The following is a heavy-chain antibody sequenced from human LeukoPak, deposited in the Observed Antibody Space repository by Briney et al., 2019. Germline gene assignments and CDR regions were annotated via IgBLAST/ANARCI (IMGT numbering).Heavy chain of an antibody. CDR3: AREAWTGYPPYDY. CDR1: GFSFGNYW. Sequence: GGSLRLSCAASGFSFGNYWMTWVRQAPGKGLEWVANIKQDGSEKHFVDSVKGRFTISIDDAKKSVYLQMNSLRAEDTAVYYCAREAWTGYPPYDYWGQGTPVTVST. CDR2: IKQDGSEK. V-gene: IGHV3-7*01. J-gene: IGHJ4*02. D-gene: IGHD3/OR15-3a*01.